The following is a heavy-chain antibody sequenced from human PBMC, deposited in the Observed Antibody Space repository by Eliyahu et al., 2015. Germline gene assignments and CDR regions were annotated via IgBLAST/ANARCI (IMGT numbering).Heavy chain of an antibody. CDR2: IKYDGSEK. V-gene: IGHV3-7*04. CDR1: GXTLGYYW. CDR3: ATERVRGYDN. D-gene: IGHD3-3*01. Sequence: EVQLVESGGGLVQPGGSLRLSCTASGXTLGYYWMSWVRQAPGEGPXWVANIKYDGSEKFYVDSVKGRCTISRDDARSSLFLQMDNLRVEDTAMYYCATERVRGYDNWGQGTLVTVSS. J-gene: IGHJ4*02.